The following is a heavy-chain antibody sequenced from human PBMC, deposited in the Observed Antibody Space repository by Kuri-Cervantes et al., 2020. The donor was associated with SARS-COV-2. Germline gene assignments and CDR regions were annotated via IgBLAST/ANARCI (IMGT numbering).Heavy chain of an antibody. Sequence: SCTVSDDSMSNGDYHRSWIRQPPGKGLEWIGYIYHSGSTHYNPSLKSRVTMSLDRSKNQFSLKLSSLTAADTAVYYCARVLTNRIQGADIVVVPAAPFDYWGQGTLVTVSS. J-gene: IGHJ4*02. CDR2: IYHSGST. CDR1: DDSMSNGDYH. V-gene: IGHV4-30-2*01. D-gene: IGHD2-2*01. CDR3: ARVLTNRIQGADIVVVPAAPFDY.